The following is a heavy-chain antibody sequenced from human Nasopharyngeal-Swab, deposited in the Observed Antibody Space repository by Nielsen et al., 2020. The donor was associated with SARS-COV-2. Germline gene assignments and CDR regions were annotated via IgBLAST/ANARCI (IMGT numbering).Heavy chain of an antibody. J-gene: IGHJ4*02. CDR3: AKVAVGATGEFDY. D-gene: IGHD1-26*01. Sequence: GESLKISCAASGFTFSSYAMSWVRQAPGKGLEWVSAISGSGGSTYYADSVKGRFTISRDTSKNTLYLQMNSLRAEDTAVYYCAKVAVGATGEFDYWGQGTLITVSS. CDR2: ISGSGGST. CDR1: GFTFSSYA. V-gene: IGHV3-23*01.